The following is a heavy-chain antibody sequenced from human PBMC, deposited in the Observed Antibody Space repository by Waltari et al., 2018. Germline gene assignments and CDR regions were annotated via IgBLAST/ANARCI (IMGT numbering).Heavy chain of an antibody. CDR1: VITLSSSA. V-gene: IGHV3-30-3*01. J-gene: IGHJ4*02. CDR2: ISYDGSNK. Sequence: QVQLGECGGGVVQPGRSLHLSCAAYVITLSSSAMHWVRTAPGKGLEWVAVISYDGSNKYSAVAVKGLFTISRDNSKNTLYLQMNSLGAEDTAVYYCARDQGGQWELAFDYWGQGTLVTVSS. CDR3: ARDQGGQWELAFDY. D-gene: IGHD1-26*01.